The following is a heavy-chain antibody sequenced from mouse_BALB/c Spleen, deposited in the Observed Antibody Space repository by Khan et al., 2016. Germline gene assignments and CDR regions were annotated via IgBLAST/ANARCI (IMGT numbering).Heavy chain of an antibody. CDR1: GYAFSSYW. Sequence: QIQLQQSGAELVRPGSSVKISCKASGYAFSSYWMNWVKQRPGQGLEWIGQIYPGDGDTKYNGKFKGKATLTADKSSSTAYMQLSSLTSEDSAVYFCANYGNFDYWGQGTTLSVSS. CDR2: IYPGDGDT. J-gene: IGHJ2*01. CDR3: ANYGNFDY. D-gene: IGHD2-1*01. V-gene: IGHV1-80*01.